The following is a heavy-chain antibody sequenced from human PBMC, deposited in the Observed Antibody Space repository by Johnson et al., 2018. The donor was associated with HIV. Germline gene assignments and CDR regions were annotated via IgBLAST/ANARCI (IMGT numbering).Heavy chain of an antibody. CDR3: ARVPEGDDDAFDI. D-gene: IGHD2-21*01. Sequence: QMLLVESGGGVVQPGRSLRLSCAASGFTFSSYAMHWVRQAPGKGLEWVAVISYDGSSKYYADSVKGRFTISRDNSKNTLYLQMNSLRAEDTAVYYCARVPEGDDDAFDIWGQGTMVTVSS. V-gene: IGHV3-30*03. J-gene: IGHJ3*02. CDR1: GFTFSSYA. CDR2: ISYDGSSK.